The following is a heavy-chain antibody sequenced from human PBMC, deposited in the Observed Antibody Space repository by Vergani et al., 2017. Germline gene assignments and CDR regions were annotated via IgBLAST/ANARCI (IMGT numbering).Heavy chain of an antibody. CDR1: GGSISSYY. CDR2: IYTSGST. D-gene: IGHD2-2*01. CDR3: ATTSTYCSSTSCPFRAFDI. J-gene: IGHJ3*02. V-gene: IGHV4-4*09. Sequence: QVQLQESGPGLVKPSETLSLTCTVSGGSISSYYWSWIRQPPGKGLEWIGYIYTSGSTNYNPSLKSRVTISVDTSKNQFSRKLSSVTAADTAVYYCATTSTYCSSTSCPFRAFDIWGQGTMVTVSS.